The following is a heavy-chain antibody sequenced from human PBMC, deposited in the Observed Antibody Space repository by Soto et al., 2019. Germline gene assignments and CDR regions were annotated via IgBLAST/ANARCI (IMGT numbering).Heavy chain of an antibody. CDR1: GFSLSTSGVG. D-gene: IGHD4-17*01. V-gene: IGHV2-5*02. CDR2: IYWDDDK. Sequence: QITLKESGPTLVKPTQTLTLTCTFSGFSLSTSGVGVGWIRQPPGKALEWLALIYWDDDKRYSPSLKSRLTITKDTSKNQVVLTMTNMDPVDTATYYCAHANDNYGDHSPHFDYWGQGTLVTVSS. J-gene: IGHJ4*02. CDR3: AHANDNYGDHSPHFDY.